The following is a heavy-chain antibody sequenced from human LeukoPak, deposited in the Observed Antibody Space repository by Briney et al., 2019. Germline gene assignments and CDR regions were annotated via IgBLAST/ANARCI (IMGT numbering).Heavy chain of an antibody. V-gene: IGHV3-30*18. Sequence: GRSLRPSCAASGFTFSSYGMHWVRQAPGKGLEWVAVISYDGSNKFYADSVRGRFTISRDNSKYTLYLQMNSLRAEDTAVYYCAKDGIALAGGLYYWGQGTLVTVSS. D-gene: IGHD6-19*01. J-gene: IGHJ4*02. CDR3: AKDGIALAGGLYY. CDR2: ISYDGSNK. CDR1: GFTFSSYG.